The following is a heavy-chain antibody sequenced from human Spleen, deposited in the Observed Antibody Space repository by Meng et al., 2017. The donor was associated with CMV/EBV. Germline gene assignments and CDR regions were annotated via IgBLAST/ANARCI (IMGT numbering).Heavy chain of an antibody. CDR3: AKSGTSSVRGGMDV. CDR1: GFTFSSYA. D-gene: IGHD2-2*01. V-gene: IGHV3-23*01. Sequence: GESLKISCAASGFTFSSYAMSWVRQAPGKGLEWVSATSGSGGSTYYADSVKGRFTISRDNSKNTLYLQMNSLRAEDTAVYYCAKSGTSSVRGGMDVWGQGTTVTVSS. J-gene: IGHJ6*02. CDR2: TSGSGGST.